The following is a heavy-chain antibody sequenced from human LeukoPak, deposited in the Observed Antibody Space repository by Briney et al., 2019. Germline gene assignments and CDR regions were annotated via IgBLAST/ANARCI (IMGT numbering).Heavy chain of an antibody. CDR3: ARGNEDYDILTGYYPHNWFDP. D-gene: IGHD3-9*01. Sequence: SVKVSCKASGGTFSSYAFCWVRQAPGQGLGWMGGSIPFYGTANYAQKFQGRVTITADESTSTAYLELSSLRSEDTAVYYCARGNEDYDILTGYYPHNWFDPWGQEPWSPSPQ. CDR2: SIPFYGTA. J-gene: IGHJ5*02. V-gene: IGHV1-69*13. CDR1: GGTFSSYA.